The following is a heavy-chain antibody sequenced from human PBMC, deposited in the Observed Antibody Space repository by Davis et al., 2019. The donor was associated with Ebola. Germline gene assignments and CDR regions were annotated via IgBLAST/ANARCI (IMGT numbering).Heavy chain of an antibody. D-gene: IGHD1-26*01. Sequence: PGGSLRLSCAASGFTFSNAWMSWVRQASGKGLEWIGRIRSKGNNYATAYAASVKGRFTISRDDSRNTAYLQMNSLRDEDTAVYYCARDELWEPYYMDVWGQGTTVTVSS. CDR3: ARDELWEPYYMDV. V-gene: IGHV3-73*01. CDR2: IRSKGNNYAT. J-gene: IGHJ6*03. CDR1: GFTFSNAW.